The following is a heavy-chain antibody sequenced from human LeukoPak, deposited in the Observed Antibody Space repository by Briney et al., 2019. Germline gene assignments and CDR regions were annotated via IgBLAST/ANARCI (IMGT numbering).Heavy chain of an antibody. V-gene: IGHV4-59*01. Sequence: SETLSLTCTVSGGSISSYYWSWIRQPPGKGLEWIGYIYYSGSTNYNPSLKSRVTISVDTSKNQFSLKLSSVTAADTAVYYCARASYSMVRGVLFDYWGQGTLVTVSS. J-gene: IGHJ4*02. CDR3: ARASYSMVRGVLFDY. CDR2: IYYSGST. D-gene: IGHD3-10*01. CDR1: GGSISSYY.